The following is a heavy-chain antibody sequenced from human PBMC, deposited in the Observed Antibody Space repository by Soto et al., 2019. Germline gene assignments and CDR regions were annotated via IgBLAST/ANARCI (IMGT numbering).Heavy chain of an antibody. CDR2: ISYDGGSK. CDR3: AKEQLAMTVVVADHFDS. V-gene: IGHV3-30*18. D-gene: IGHD3-22*01. Sequence: QVQLVESGGGVVQPGKSLRLSCAASGFTFSTYGIHWVRQAPGKGLEWVALISYDGGSKYYGDSVKGRFIISRDNSHNTVSLQMNSLRADDTAVYFCAKEQLAMTVVVADHFDSWGQGTLVTVSS. J-gene: IGHJ4*02. CDR1: GFTFSTYG.